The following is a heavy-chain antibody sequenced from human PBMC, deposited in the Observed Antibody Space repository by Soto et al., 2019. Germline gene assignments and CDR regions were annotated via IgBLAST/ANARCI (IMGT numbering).Heavy chain of an antibody. V-gene: IGHV4-59*01. Sequence: QVQLQESGPGLVKPSETLSLTCTVSGGSISSYYWSWIRQPPGQGLEWMGYIYYSGSTNYNPSLKTRVTLSVDTSKNQFSLKLSSVTAADTALYYCARGDPLLWFGEKVYYGMDVWGQGTTVTVSS. CDR1: GGSISSYY. D-gene: IGHD3-10*01. J-gene: IGHJ6*02. CDR2: IYYSGST. CDR3: ARGDPLLWFGEKVYYGMDV.